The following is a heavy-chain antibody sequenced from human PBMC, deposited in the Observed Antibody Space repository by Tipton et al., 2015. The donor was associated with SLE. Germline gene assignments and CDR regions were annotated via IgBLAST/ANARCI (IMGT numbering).Heavy chain of an antibody. J-gene: IGHJ4*02. D-gene: IGHD3-16*02. CDR3: ARDGFYDYVWGSYRLYGSEYFDY. CDR1: GFTFSSYW. CDR2: IKQDGSEK. V-gene: IGHV3-7*01. Sequence: SLRLSCAASGFTFSSYWMSWVRQAPGKGLEWVANIKQDGSEKYYVDSVKGRFTISRDNAKNSLYLQMNSLRAEDTAVYYCARDGFYDYVWGSYRLYGSEYFDYWGQGTLVTVSS.